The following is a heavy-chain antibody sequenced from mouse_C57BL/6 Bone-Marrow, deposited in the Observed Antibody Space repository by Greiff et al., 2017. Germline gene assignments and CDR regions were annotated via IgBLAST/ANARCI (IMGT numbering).Heavy chain of an antibody. CDR3: APTMVTTRGFAY. CDR2: INPNHGGT. Sequence: EVQLQQSGPELVKPGASVKISCKASGYTFTDYYMNWVKQSHGKSLEWIGDINPNHGGTSYNQKFKGKATLTVDKSSSTAYMELRSLTSEDSAVYYCAPTMVTTRGFAYWGQGTLVTVSA. CDR1: GYTFTDYY. V-gene: IGHV1-26*01. D-gene: IGHD2-9*01. J-gene: IGHJ3*01.